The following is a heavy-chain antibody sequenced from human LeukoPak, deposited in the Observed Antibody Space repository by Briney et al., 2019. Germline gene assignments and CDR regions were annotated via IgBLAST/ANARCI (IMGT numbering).Heavy chain of an antibody. CDR1: GFTFSSYA. CDR2: ISYDGSNK. V-gene: IGHV3-30-3*01. CDR3: ARLRSAVHAFDI. Sequence: GGSLRLSCAASGFTFSSYAMHWVRQAPGKGLEWVAVISYDGSNKYYADSVKGRFTISRDNSKNTLYLQMNSLRAEDTAVYYCARLRSAVHAFDIWGQGTMVTVSS. D-gene: IGHD3-3*01. J-gene: IGHJ3*02.